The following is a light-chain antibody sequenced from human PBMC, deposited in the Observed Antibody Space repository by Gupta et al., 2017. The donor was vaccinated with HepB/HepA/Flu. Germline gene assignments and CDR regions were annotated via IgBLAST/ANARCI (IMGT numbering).Light chain of an antibody. J-gene: IGLJ2*01. V-gene: IGLV3-21*03. CDR3: QVWDSSSDNVG. CDR1: NIGSKS. Sequence: SYVLTQPPSVSVAPGKTARITCGGNNIGSKSVHWYQQKPGQAPVLVGDDDSGRPSGIPERFSGANAGNTATLTSSRVEAGDEADYYCQVWDSSSDNVGFGGGTKLTGL. CDR2: DDS.